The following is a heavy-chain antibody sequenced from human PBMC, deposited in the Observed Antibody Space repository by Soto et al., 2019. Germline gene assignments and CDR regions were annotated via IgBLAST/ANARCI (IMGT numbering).Heavy chain of an antibody. J-gene: IGHJ4*02. V-gene: IGHV1-2*02. CDR2: INPKTGST. D-gene: IGHD6-6*01. Sequence: QVQLVQSGAEVKMPGASVKVSCKASGYTFTDYYVHWVRQAPGQGLEWVAWINPKTGSTHYAQKFQGRVTMTRDTSINTAYMEVTSLTSDDKAVDYCARTPQSAHHDYWGQGTLVTVSS. CDR1: GYTFTDYY. CDR3: ARTPQSAHHDY.